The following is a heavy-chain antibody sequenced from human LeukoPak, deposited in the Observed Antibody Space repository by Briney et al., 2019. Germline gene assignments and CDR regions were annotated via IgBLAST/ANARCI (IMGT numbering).Heavy chain of an antibody. CDR1: GFTFNTYA. J-gene: IGHJ4*02. Sequence: GGSLRLSCAASGFTFNTYAMNWVRQAPGKGLEWVSTIRGSGSSTSYADSVKGRFTISRDNSKNTLFLQMNSLRAEDTAVYYCARKYCCGDTFQMFDYWGQGTLVTVPS. CDR2: IRGSGSST. D-gene: IGHD2-21*02. CDR3: ARKYCCGDTFQMFDY. V-gene: IGHV3-23*01.